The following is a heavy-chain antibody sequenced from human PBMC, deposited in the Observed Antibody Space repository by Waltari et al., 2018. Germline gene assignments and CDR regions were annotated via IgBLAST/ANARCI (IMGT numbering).Heavy chain of an antibody. CDR3: ARRAITAYYYYGMDV. D-gene: IGHD3-10*01. Sequence: QVQLQQWGAGLLKPSETLSLTCAVYGGSFSGYYGSWMRPPPGKGLEWMVEINHSGSTTSNPSLKSRVTISVDTSKNQFSLKLSSVTAADTAVYYCARRAITAYYYYGMDVWGQGTTVTVSS. CDR2: INHSGST. CDR1: GGSFSGYY. J-gene: IGHJ6*02. V-gene: IGHV4-34*01.